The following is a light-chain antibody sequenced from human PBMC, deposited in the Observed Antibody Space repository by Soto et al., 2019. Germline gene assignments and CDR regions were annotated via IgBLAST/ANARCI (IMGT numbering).Light chain of an antibody. J-gene: IGKJ2*01. V-gene: IGKV3-20*01. CDR1: QSISGT. Sequence: IVLTQSPSTLSVSPGERATLSCRASQSISGTLAWYQQKPGQAPRLLIHGASTRAPGFPARFSGSVSGTDFTLIISRLEPEDFAVYYCQKYGTSPPYIFGQGTKVDI. CDR2: GAS. CDR3: QKYGTSPPYI.